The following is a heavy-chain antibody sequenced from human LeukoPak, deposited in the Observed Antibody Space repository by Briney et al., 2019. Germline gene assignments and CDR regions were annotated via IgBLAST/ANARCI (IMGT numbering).Heavy chain of an antibody. Sequence: GGSLRLSCAASGLTFRSYWMHWVRQAPGKGLVWVSRINSDGSSTSYADSVKGRLTISRDNAKNSLYLQMNSLRAEDTAVYYCARERDDYYFDYWGQGTLVTVSS. CDR2: INSDGSST. CDR1: GLTFRSYW. CDR3: ARERDDYYFDY. J-gene: IGHJ4*02. D-gene: IGHD3-3*01. V-gene: IGHV3-74*01.